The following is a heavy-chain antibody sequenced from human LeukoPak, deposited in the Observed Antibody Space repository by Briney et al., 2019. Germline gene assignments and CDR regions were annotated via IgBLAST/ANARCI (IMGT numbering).Heavy chain of an antibody. D-gene: IGHD6-19*01. CDR2: ISSSGGST. CDR3: AEDGTSGWPLLVDY. V-gene: IGHV3-23*01. Sequence: PGGSLRLSCAASGFTFSGYAMSWVRQAPGKGLDWVSAISSSGGSTYYADSVKGRFTISRDNSKNTLYLQMNSLRAEDTAVYYCAEDGTSGWPLLVDYWGQGTLVTVSS. CDR1: GFTFSGYA. J-gene: IGHJ4*02.